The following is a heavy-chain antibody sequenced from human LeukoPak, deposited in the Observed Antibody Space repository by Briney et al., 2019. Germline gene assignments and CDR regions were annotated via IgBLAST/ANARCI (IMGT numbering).Heavy chain of an antibody. J-gene: IGHJ4*02. CDR1: GFTFSDAW. D-gene: IGHD3-22*01. CDR2: IKSKTDGGTT. V-gene: IGHV3-15*01. CDR3: ARYYGDSGSQYYFDY. Sequence: PGGSLRLSCAASGFTFSDAWMRWVRQAPGKGLEWVGRIKSKTDGGTTGYAAPVKGRFTISRDDTKNTLYLQMNSLKNDDTAVYYCARYYGDSGSQYYFDYWGQGTLVTVSS.